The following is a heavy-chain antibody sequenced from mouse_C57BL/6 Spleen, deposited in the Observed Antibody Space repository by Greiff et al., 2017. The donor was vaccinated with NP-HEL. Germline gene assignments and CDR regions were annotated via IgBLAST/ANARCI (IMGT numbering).Heavy chain of an antibody. CDR1: GYTFTSYW. CDR2: IDPSDSYT. V-gene: IGHV1-59*01. D-gene: IGHD2-5*01. Sequence: QVQLQQPGAELVRPGTSVKLSCKASGYTFTSYWMHWVKQRPGQGLEWIGVIDPSDSYTNYNQKFKGKATLTVDTSSSTAYMQLSSLTSEDSAVYYCARESNPGYFDVWGTGTTVTVSS. J-gene: IGHJ1*03. CDR3: ARESNPGYFDV.